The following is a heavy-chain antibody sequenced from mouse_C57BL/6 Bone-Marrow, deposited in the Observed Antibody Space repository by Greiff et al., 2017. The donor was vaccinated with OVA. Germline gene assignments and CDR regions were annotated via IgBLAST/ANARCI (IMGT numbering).Heavy chain of an antibody. CDR2: IHPNSGST. D-gene: IGHD2-4*01. V-gene: IGHV1-64*01. CDR3: ASGYDYDEEAY. Sequence: QVQLQQPVAELVKPGASVKLSCKASGYTFTSYWMHWVKQRPGQGLEWIGMIHPNSGSTNYNEKFKSKATLTVDKSSSTAYMQLSSLTSEDSAVYYCASGYDYDEEAYWGQGTLVTVSA. J-gene: IGHJ3*01. CDR1: GYTFTSYW.